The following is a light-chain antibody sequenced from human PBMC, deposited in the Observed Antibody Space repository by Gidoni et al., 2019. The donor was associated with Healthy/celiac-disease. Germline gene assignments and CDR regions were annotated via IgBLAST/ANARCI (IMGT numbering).Light chain of an antibody. CDR3: MLALQTPYT. V-gene: IGKV2-28*01. CDR2: LGS. J-gene: IGKJ2*01. CDR1: QSLLHSNGYNY. Sequence: NVMTPPPLSLPATPGEPAATSCRSSQSLLHSNGYNYVDGYLQKPGQSPQRLIDLGSNRASGVPDRFSGSGAGTDFTLKISRVEAEDVGVYYCMLALQTPYTFGQGTRLEIK.